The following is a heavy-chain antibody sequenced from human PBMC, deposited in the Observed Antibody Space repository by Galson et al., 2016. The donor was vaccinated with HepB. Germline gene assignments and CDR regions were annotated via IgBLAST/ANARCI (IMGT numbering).Heavy chain of an antibody. CDR2: IKTKTDGETT. Sequence: SLRLSCAASGFTFSDAWMSWVRQTPGKGLEWVGRIKTKTDGETTDYTAPVKGRFTISRDDSKNTLYLQMNSLKVEDTAVYYCTTSSMVRGITFLWGQGTLVTVSS. D-gene: IGHD3-10*01. V-gene: IGHV3-15*01. CDR3: TTSSMVRGITFL. J-gene: IGHJ4*02. CDR1: GFTFSDAW.